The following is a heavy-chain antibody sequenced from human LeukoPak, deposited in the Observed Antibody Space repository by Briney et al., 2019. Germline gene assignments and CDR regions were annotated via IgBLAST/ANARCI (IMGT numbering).Heavy chain of an antibody. CDR3: ARRDPNYDLAWFDP. D-gene: IGHD3-3*01. V-gene: IGHV4-59*08. J-gene: IGHJ5*02. Sequence: PSETLSLTCTVSGGSISNYYWSWIRQPPGKGLEWIGYIYYSGSTNYNPSLKSRVAISVDTSKNQFSLKLSSVTAADTAVYYCARRDPNYDLAWFDPWGQGTLVTVSS. CDR1: GGSISNYY. CDR2: IYYSGST.